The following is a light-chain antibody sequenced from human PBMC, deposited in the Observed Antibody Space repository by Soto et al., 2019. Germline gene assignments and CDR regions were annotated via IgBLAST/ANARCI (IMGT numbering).Light chain of an antibody. CDR1: QGVGSN. CDR2: GAS. J-gene: IGKJ2*01. CDR3: QQYIHWQYT. V-gene: IGKV3-15*01. Sequence: EIVMTQSPATLSVSPGERSTLSCRASQGVGSNLAWYQQKPGQAPRLLIYGASTRATGIPARFSGSGSGTEFTLTISSLQSEDFAVYYCQQYIHWQYTFGQGTKLEIK.